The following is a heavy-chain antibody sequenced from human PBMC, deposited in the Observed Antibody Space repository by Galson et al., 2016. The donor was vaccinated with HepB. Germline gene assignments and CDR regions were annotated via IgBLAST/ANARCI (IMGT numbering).Heavy chain of an antibody. Sequence: SLRLSCAASGFTFNNYAIHWVRQAPGKGLEWVAVILYDESNKYYADSVKGRFTISRDNSKNTLHLQMNSLRAEDTAVYYCARGLRVAVQVGIIDFDDFSYYYYMDVWGKGTTVTVSS. J-gene: IGHJ6*03. CDR1: GFTFNNYA. D-gene: IGHD3-3*01. CDR2: ILYDESNK. CDR3: ARGLRVAVQVGIIDFDDFSYYYYMDV. V-gene: IGHV3-30*04.